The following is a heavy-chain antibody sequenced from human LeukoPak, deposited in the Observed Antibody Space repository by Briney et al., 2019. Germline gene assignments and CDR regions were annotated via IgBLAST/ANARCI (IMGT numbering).Heavy chain of an antibody. J-gene: IGHJ4*02. CDR2: IYYSGST. CDR3: ARGRSGYSYGLVY. V-gene: IGHV4-59*01. D-gene: IGHD5-18*01. Sequence: SETLSLTCTVSGGSISSYYWSWIRQPPGKGLEWIGYIYYSGSTNYNPSLKSRVTISVDTSKNQFSLKLSSVTAANTAVYYCARGRSGYSYGLVYWGQGTLVTVSS. CDR1: GGSISSYY.